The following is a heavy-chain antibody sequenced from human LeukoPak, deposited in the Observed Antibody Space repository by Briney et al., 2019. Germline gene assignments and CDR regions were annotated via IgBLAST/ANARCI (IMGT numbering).Heavy chain of an antibody. CDR2: ISASGGIA. V-gene: IGHV3-23*01. CDR1: GFTFSSYA. D-gene: IGHD1-1*01. CDR3: AKESGTTGTSCFDY. Sequence: PGRSLRLSCSASGFTFSSYAISWVRQAPGKGLEWVSAISASGGIAFFADSVKGHFTISRDNSKNTLYLQMNSLRAEDTAVYYCAKESGTTGTSCFDYWGQGTLVTVSS. J-gene: IGHJ4*02.